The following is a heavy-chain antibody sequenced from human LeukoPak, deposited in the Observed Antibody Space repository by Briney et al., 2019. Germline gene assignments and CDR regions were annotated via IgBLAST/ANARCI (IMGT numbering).Heavy chain of an antibody. CDR3: ARDGIVATIDYYYYMDV. Sequence: ASVKVSCKASGYTFTSYAMHWVRQAPGQRLEWMGWINAGNGNTKYSQKFQGRVTITRDTSASTAYMELSSLRSEDTAVYYCARDGIVATIDYYYYMDVWGKGTTVTVSS. CDR1: GYTFTSYA. J-gene: IGHJ6*03. D-gene: IGHD5-12*01. CDR2: INAGNGNT. V-gene: IGHV1-3*01.